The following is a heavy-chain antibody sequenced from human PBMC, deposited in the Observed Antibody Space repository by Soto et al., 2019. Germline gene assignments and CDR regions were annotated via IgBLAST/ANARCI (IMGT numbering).Heavy chain of an antibody. Sequence: EVQLLESGGGLVQPGGSLRLSCAASGFTFSSYAMSWVRQAPGKGLEWVSAISGSGGSTYYADSVKGRFTISRDNSKNTLLLQMNSLRAEDTAVYYCAKKGRGPTTGGGNYYYYGMDVWGQGTTVTVSS. V-gene: IGHV3-23*01. D-gene: IGHD1-26*01. CDR1: GFTFSSYA. CDR2: ISGSGGST. J-gene: IGHJ6*02. CDR3: AKKGRGPTTGGGNYYYYGMDV.